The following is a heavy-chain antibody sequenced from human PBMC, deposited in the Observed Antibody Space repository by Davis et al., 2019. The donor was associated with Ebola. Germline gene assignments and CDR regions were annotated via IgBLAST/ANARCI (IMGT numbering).Heavy chain of an antibody. Sequence: GESLKISCAASGFTFSDYYMSWIRQAPGKGLEWVSYISSSSSTIYYADSVKGRFTISRDNAKNSLYLQMNSLRDEDTAVYYCARVRNSYGPTSLWYWGQGTLVTVSS. CDR3: ARVRNSYGPTSLWY. D-gene: IGHD5-18*01. J-gene: IGHJ4*02. CDR1: GFTFSDYY. CDR2: ISSSSSTI. V-gene: IGHV3-11*04.